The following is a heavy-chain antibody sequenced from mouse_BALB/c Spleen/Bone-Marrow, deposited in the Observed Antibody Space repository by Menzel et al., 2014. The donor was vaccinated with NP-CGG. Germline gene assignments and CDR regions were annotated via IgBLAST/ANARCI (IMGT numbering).Heavy chain of an antibody. Sequence: EVQVVESGGGLVQPGGSRKLSCAASGFTFSYFGMHWVRQAPEKGLEWVAYISSGSSIIYYADTVKGRFTISRDNPKNTLFLQMTSLRSEDTAMYYCARERTGFDYWGQGTTLTVSS. J-gene: IGHJ2*01. D-gene: IGHD4-1*01. V-gene: IGHV5-17*02. CDR2: ISSGSSII. CDR1: GFTFSYFG. CDR3: ARERTGFDY.